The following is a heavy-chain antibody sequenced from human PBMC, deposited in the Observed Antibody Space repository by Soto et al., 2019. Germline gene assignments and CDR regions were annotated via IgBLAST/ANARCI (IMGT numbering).Heavy chain of an antibody. J-gene: IGHJ6*02. D-gene: IGHD2-2*01. CDR3: ARGPYRIVPAAYYYYGMDV. Sequence: SETLSLTCAVYGGSFSGYYWSWIRQPPGKGLEWIGEINHSGSTNYNPSLKSRVTISVDTSKNQFSLKLSSVTAADTAVYYCARGPYRIVPAAYYYYGMDVWGQGTTVTVSS. V-gene: IGHV4-34*01. CDR1: GGSFSGYY. CDR2: INHSGST.